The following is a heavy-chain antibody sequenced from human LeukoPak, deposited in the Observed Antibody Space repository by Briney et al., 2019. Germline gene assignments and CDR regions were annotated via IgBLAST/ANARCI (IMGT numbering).Heavy chain of an antibody. CDR3: ARGYYGSGSYYPHYNWFDP. D-gene: IGHD3-10*01. CDR1: GGSISSSSYY. J-gene: IGHJ5*02. CDR2: IYYSGST. V-gene: IGHV4-39*01. Sequence: SETLSLTCTVSGGSISSSSYYWGWIRQPPGKGLEWIGSIYYSGSTYYNPSLKSRVTISVDTSKNQFSLKLSSVTAADTAVYYCARGYYGSGSYYPHYNWFDPWGQGTLVTVSS.